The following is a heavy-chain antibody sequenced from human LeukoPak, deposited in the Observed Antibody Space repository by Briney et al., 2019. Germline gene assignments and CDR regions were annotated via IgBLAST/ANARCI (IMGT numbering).Heavy chain of an antibody. CDR1: GGSISSSSYY. D-gene: IGHD2-15*01. CDR3: ARQSDIVVVVAATWGFDY. CDR2: IYYSGST. V-gene: IGHV4-39*01. J-gene: IGHJ4*02. Sequence: SETLSLTCTVSGGSISSSSYYWGWIRQPPGKGLEWIGSIYYSGSTYYNPSLKSRVTIYVDTSKNQFSLKLSSVTAADTAVYYCARQSDIVVVVAATWGFDYWGQGTLVTVSS.